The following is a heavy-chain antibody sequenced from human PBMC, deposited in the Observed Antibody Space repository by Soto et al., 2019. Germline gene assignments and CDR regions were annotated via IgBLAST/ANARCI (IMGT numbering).Heavy chain of an antibody. CDR3: ARDFGQIRHEYRGYENAFDI. CDR2: INPNSGGT. Sequence: QVPLVQSGAEVKKPGASVKVSCKASGYTLTGYYMHWVRQAPGQGLEWMGCINPNSGGTNYAQKFQGWVTMTRDTSISTAYMGLSRLRSDDTAVYYCARDFGQIRHEYRGYENAFDIWGQGTMVTVSS. D-gene: IGHD5-12*01. CDR1: GYTLTGYY. V-gene: IGHV1-2*04. J-gene: IGHJ3*02.